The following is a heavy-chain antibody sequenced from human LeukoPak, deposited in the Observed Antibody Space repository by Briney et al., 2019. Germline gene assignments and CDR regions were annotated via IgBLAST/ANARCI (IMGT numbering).Heavy chain of an antibody. Sequence: PSETLSLTCTVSGGSISSSSYYWGWIRQPPGKGLEWIGSIYYSGSTYYNPSLKSRVTISVDTSKNQFSLKLSSVTAADTAVYYCARGRGYDYVWGSYRYHYYGMDVWGQGTTVTVSS. D-gene: IGHD3-16*02. CDR1: GGSISSSSYY. CDR3: ARGRGYDYVWGSYRYHYYGMDV. V-gene: IGHV4-39*07. J-gene: IGHJ6*02. CDR2: IYYSGST.